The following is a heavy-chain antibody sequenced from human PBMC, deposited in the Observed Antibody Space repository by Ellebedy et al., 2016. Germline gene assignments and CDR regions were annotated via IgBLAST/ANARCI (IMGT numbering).Heavy chain of an antibody. CDR2: IYSGDSDT. D-gene: IGHD3-22*01. CDR3: ASTTYDSSGYDFDY. Sequence: GESLKISXKGSGDIFSNYWIAWVRQMPGKGLEWMGIIYSGDSDTRYSPSFQGQVTISADKSISTAYLQWSSLKASDTAMYYCASTTYDSSGYDFDYWGQGTLVTVSS. V-gene: IGHV5-51*01. CDR1: GDIFSNYW. J-gene: IGHJ4*02.